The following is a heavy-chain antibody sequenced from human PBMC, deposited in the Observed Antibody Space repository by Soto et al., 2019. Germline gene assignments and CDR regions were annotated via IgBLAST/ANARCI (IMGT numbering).Heavy chain of an antibody. Sequence: SETLSLTCSVSGGSISSGGYYWSWIRQHPGKGLEWIGYIYYSGSTYYNPSLKSRVTISVDTSKNQFSLKLSSVTAADTAVYYCAAGGHSSGRYDYYYYGMDVWGQGTTVTVSS. CDR2: IYYSGST. J-gene: IGHJ6*02. CDR3: AAGGHSSGRYDYYYYGMDV. D-gene: IGHD6-19*01. CDR1: GGSISSGGYY. V-gene: IGHV4-31*03.